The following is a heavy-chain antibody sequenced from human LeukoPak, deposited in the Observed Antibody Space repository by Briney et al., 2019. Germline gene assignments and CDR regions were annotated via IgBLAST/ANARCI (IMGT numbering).Heavy chain of an antibody. J-gene: IGHJ5*02. Sequence: PGGSLRLSCAASGFSFRNSWMSWVRQAPGKGLEWVANIKQDATEIYYADSVKGRLTISRDNVRKSLFLQMNILRVEDTALYYCARLNWDDGEVSGFDQWGQGILVTVSS. D-gene: IGHD1-26*01. CDR3: ARLNWDDGEVSGFDQ. V-gene: IGHV3-7*01. CDR1: GFSFRNSW. CDR2: IKQDATEI.